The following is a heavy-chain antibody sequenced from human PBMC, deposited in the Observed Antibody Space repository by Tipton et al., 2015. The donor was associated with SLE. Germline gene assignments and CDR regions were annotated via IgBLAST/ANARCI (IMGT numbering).Heavy chain of an antibody. CDR1: GGSISRSSYY. D-gene: IGHD1-14*01. V-gene: IGHV4-39*01. CDR3: ARTNRGPGYFDF. Sequence: TLSLTCTVSGGSISRSSYYWGWIRQSPGKGLEWIGSIYDDGSATYNPSLKSRVTISVDTSKNQFSLKLGSVTAADTAVYYCARTNRGPGYFDFWGQGTLVTVSS. J-gene: IGHJ4*02. CDR2: IYDDGSA.